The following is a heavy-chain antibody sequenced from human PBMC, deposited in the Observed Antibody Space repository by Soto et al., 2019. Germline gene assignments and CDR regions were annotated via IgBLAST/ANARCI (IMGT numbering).Heavy chain of an antibody. V-gene: IGHV4-59*01. CDR1: GASITAYY. CDR3: AWGLFNGLYEY. D-gene: IGHD2-8*01. J-gene: IGHJ4*02. CDR2: IYYSDNT. Sequence: SETLSLTCSVSGASITAYYWSWIRQPPGKGLEWIGYIYYSDNTNYSPSLKSRVTISIDTSKNQFSLRLSSVTAADTAVYSCAWGLFNGLYEYWGQGAPVTVSS.